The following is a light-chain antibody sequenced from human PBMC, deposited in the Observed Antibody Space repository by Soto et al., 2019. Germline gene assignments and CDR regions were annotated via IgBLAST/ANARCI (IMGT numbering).Light chain of an antibody. Sequence: VFTQSPATLSLSPGESAALSCRASQSVGTYLAWLQQMPGQSPRLLIYDATNRVSGVPAKFTGSGSGTDFPLTIAGLEPEDFTHCFCLLGDHWAPVFGTGTKVDIK. V-gene: IGKV3-11*01. CDR2: DAT. J-gene: IGKJ3*01. CDR1: QSVGTY. CDR3: LLGDHWAPV.